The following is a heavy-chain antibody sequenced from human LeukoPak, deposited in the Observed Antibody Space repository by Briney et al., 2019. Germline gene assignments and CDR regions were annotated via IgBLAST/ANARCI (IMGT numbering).Heavy chain of an antibody. J-gene: IGHJ4*02. CDR3: ARAFQSLGGLSLPDY. Sequence: ASVKVSCKASGYTFTSYGITWVRQAPGQGLEWMGWIHPSTGNPTYAQGFTGRFVFSLDTSVSTTYLQISSLKAEDTAVYYCARAFQSLGGLSLPDYWGQGTLVTVSS. CDR2: IHPSTGNP. CDR1: GYTFTSYG. V-gene: IGHV7-4-1*02. D-gene: IGHD3-16*02.